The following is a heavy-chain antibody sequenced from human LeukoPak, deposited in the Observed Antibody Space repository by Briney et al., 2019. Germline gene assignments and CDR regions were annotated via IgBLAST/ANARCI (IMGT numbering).Heavy chain of an antibody. CDR1: GGSISSSSYY. Sequence: SETLSLTCTVSGGSISSSSYYWGWIRRPPGKGLEWIGSIYYSGSTYYNPSLKSRVTISVDTSKNQFSLKLSSVTAADTAVYYCATSEFLRYCSSTSCSRGYYYYGMDVWGQGTTVTVSS. V-gene: IGHV4-39*01. J-gene: IGHJ6*02. CDR2: IYYSGST. CDR3: ATSEFLRYCSSTSCSRGYYYYGMDV. D-gene: IGHD2-2*01.